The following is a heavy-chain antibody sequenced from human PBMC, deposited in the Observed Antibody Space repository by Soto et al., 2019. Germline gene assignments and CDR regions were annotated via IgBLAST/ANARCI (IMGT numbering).Heavy chain of an antibody. J-gene: IGHJ4*02. D-gene: IGHD1-1*01. V-gene: IGHV1-69*06. CDR3: ARVAGTPGRFYDY. CDR1: GGTFSSYG. Sequence: ASGKVSCKASGGTFSSYGISWVRQAPGQGLEWMGGIIPIFGTANYAQKFQGRVTITADKSTSTAYMELSSLRSEDTAVYYCARVAGTPGRFYDYWGQGTLVTIFS. CDR2: IIPIFGTA.